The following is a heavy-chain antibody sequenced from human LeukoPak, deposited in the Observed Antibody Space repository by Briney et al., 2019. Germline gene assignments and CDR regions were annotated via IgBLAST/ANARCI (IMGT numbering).Heavy chain of an antibody. J-gene: IGHJ6*03. CDR3: ARTNKNRDGYNRRPFQYYYYMDV. CDR1: GGSVSNTDNF. Sequence: PSETLSLTCTVSGGSVSNTDNFWGWIRQPPGKGLEWVGEINHSGSTNYNPSLKSRVTISIDTSKNQFSLKLRSVTAADTAVYYCARTNKNRDGYNRRPFQYYYYMDVWGTGTTVTISS. D-gene: IGHD5-24*01. CDR2: INHSGST. V-gene: IGHV4-39*07.